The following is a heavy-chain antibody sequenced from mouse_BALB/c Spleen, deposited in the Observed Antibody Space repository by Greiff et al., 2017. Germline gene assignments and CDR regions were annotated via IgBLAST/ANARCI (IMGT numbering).Heavy chain of an antibody. D-gene: IGHD2-1*01. CDR2: IYPGNSDT. Sequence: VQLQQSGTVLARPEASVKMSCKASGYTFTSYWMHWVNQRPGQGLEWIGAIYPGNSDTSYNQKFKGKAKLTAVTSTSTAYMELSSLTNEDSAVYYCTRSSYYGNYYYYAMDYWGQGTSVTVSS. V-gene: IGHV1-5*01. J-gene: IGHJ4*01. CDR1: GYTFTSYW. CDR3: TRSSYYGNYYYYAMDY.